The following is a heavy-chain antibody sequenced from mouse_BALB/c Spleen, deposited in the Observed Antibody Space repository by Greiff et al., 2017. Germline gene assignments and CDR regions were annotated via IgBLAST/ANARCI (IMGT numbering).Heavy chain of an antibody. V-gene: IGHV2-9*02. J-gene: IGHJ4*01. CDR1: GFSLTSYG. D-gene: IGHD2-1*01. Sequence: QVQLKESGPGLVAPSQRLSITCTVSGFSLTSYGVHWVRQPPGKGLEWLGVIWAGGSTNYNSALMSRLSISKDNSKSQVFLKMNRLQTDDTAMYYCARDEGKGYWGQGTSVTVSS. CDR2: IWAGGST. CDR3: ARDEGKGY.